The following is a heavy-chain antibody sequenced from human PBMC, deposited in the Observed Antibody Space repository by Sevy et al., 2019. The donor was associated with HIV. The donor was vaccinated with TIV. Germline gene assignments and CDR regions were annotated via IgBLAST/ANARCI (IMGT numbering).Heavy chain of an antibody. CDR3: VRDSSGLS. D-gene: IGHD6-19*01. CDR1: GFPLRKYS. Sequence: GGSLRLSRAASGFPLRKYSMNWVRQAPGKGLEWVSLISRNSTYIYYSDSVKGRFTISRDNAENSLFLQMNSLRAEDTAVYYCVRDSSGLSWGQGTLVTVSS. V-gene: IGHV3-21*01. CDR2: ISRNSTYI. J-gene: IGHJ4*02.